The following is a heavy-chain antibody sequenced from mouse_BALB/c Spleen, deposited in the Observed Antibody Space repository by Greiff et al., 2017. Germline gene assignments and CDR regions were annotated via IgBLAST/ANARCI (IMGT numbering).Heavy chain of an antibody. D-gene: IGHD4-1*01. CDR2: IWSGGST. V-gene: IGHV2-2*02. CDR1: GFSLTSYG. Sequence: VKLMESGPGLVQPSQSLSITCTVSGFSLTSYGVHWVRQSPGKGLEWLGVIWSGGSTDYNAAFISRLSISKDNSKSQVFFKMNSLQANDTAIYYCARNIPELGPYWYFDVWGAGTTVTVSS. J-gene: IGHJ1*01. CDR3: ARNIPELGPYWYFDV.